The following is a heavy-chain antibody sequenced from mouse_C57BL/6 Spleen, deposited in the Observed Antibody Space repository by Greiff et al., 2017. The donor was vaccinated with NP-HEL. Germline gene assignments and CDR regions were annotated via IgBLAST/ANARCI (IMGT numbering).Heavy chain of an antibody. V-gene: IGHV1-7*01. D-gene: IGHD1-1*01. CDR1: GYTFTSYW. J-gene: IGHJ4*01. CDR3: AIKYYGSSYGDYYAMDY. Sequence: VQLQQSGAELAKPGASVKLSCKASGYTFTSYWMHWVKQRPGQGLEWIGYINPSSGYTKYNQKFKDKATVTADKSSSTAYMQLSSLTYEDSAVYYCAIKYYGSSYGDYYAMDYWGQGTSVTVSS. CDR2: INPSSGYT.